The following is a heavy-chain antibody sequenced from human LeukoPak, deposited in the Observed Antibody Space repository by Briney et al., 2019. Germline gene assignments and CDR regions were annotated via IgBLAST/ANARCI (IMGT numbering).Heavy chain of an antibody. CDR1: GYTFTSYA. CDR2: INTNTGNP. D-gene: IGHD3-22*01. J-gene: IGHJ4*02. CDR3: ARGRQRYYYDSSGYDLGKHPFDY. Sequence: ASVKVSCKASGYTFTSYAMNWVRQAAGQGLEWMGWINTNTGNPTYAQGFTGRFVFSLDTSVSTAYLQISSLKAEDTAVYYCARGRQRYYYDSSGYDLGKHPFDYWGQGTLVTVSS. V-gene: IGHV7-4-1*02.